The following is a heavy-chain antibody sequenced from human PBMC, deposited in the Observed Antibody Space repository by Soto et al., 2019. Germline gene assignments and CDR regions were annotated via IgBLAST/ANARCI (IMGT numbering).Heavy chain of an antibody. CDR1: GFTFSSYA. CDR2: ISGSGGST. Sequence: PGGSLRLSCAASGFTFSSYAMSWVRQAPGKGLEWVSAISGSGGSTYYADSVKGRFTISRDNSKNTLYLQINSLRADDTAVYYCAKQAVVVAATPWFDPWGQGTLVTVSS. CDR3: AKQAVVVAATPWFDP. J-gene: IGHJ5*02. D-gene: IGHD2-15*01. V-gene: IGHV3-23*01.